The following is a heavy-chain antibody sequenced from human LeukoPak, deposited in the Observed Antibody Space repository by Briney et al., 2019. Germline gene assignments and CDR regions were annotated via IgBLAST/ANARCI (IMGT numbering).Heavy chain of an antibody. V-gene: IGHV3-7*03. Sequence: GGSLRLSCAASGFTFSSYWMSWVRQAPGKGLEWEANIKQDGSEKYYVDSVKGRFTISRDNAKNSLYLQMNSLRAEDTAVYYCARDAYYDFWSGYYNYYFDYWGQGTLVTVSS. CDR3: ARDAYYDFWSGYYNYYFDY. D-gene: IGHD3-3*01. J-gene: IGHJ4*02. CDR1: GFTFSSYW. CDR2: IKQDGSEK.